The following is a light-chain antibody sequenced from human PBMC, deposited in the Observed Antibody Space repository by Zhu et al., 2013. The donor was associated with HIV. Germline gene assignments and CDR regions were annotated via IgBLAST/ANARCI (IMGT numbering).Light chain of an antibody. Sequence: QSALTQPASVSGSPGQSITISCTGTSSDVGSYNYVSWYQQYPGKAPKLMIYDVSNRPSGVSNRFSGSKSGNTASLTISGLQAEDEGDYYCSSYTINTLQLFGGGTKVTVL. CDR3: SSYTINTLQL. V-gene: IGLV2-14*01. J-gene: IGLJ3*02. CDR2: DVS. CDR1: SSDVGSYNY.